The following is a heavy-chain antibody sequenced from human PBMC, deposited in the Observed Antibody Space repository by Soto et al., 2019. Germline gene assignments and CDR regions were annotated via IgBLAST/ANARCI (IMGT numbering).Heavy chain of an antibody. J-gene: IGHJ6*02. D-gene: IGHD6-13*01. CDR1: GYSFTSYW. V-gene: IGHV5-51*01. CDR2: IYPGDSET. CDR3: ARTSAAGKYYYGMDV. Sequence: GESLKISCKGSGYSFTSYWIAWVRQMPGRGLEWMGIIYPGDSETRHSPSFQGQVTISADKSISTAYLQWSSLKASDTAMYYCARTSAAGKYYYGMDVWGQGTTVTVSS.